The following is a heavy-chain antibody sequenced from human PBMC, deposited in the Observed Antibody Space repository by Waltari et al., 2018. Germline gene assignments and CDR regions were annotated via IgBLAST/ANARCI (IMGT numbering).Heavy chain of an antibody. J-gene: IGHJ5*02. CDR3: ARRLTMIDEFDP. D-gene: IGHD3-22*01. Sequence: EVQLLQSGAEVKQAGESLKISCRASGYKFTTNWIAWLRQVPGKGLAWMGAIYGGDSETRYSPSFEGQVTLSADKSIGTAYLEWNSLKASDTAFYFCARRLTMIDEFDPWGQGTLVTVSS. CDR2: IYGGDSET. CDR1: GYKFTTNW. V-gene: IGHV5-51*01.